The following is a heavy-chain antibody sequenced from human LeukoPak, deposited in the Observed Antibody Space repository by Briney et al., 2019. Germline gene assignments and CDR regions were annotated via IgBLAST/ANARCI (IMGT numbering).Heavy chain of an antibody. V-gene: IGHV5-51*01. J-gene: IGHJ4*02. D-gene: IGHD2-2*01. CDR3: ARLHLPAAIVGIDY. CDR1: GYIFTTYW. CDR2: IYPGDSDT. Sequence: GESLKISCKSSGYIFTTYWIAWVRQMPGKGLEWMGIIYPGDSDTRYSPSFQGQVTISADKSISTAYLQWSSLKASDTAMYYCARLHLPAAIVGIDYWGQGTLVTVSS.